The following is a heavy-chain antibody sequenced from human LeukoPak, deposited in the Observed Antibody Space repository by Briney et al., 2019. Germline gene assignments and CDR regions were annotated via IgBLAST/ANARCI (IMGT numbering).Heavy chain of an antibody. J-gene: IGHJ4*02. CDR1: GFTFSSYS. CDR2: ISSSSSYI. CDR3: AKFSNSGIGSSLGDY. D-gene: IGHD4-23*01. Sequence: PGGSLRLSCAASGFTFSSYSMNWVRQAPGKGLEWVSSISSSSSYIYYADSVKGRFTISRDNSKNTLYLQMNSLRAEDTAVYYCAKFSNSGIGSSLGDYWGQGTLVTVSS. V-gene: IGHV3-21*04.